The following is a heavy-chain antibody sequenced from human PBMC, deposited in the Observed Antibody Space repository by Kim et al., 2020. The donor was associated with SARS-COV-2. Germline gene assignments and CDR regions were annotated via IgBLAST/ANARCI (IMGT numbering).Heavy chain of an antibody. J-gene: IGHJ6*02. CDR1: GGSFSGYY. D-gene: IGHD6-13*01. CDR3: AFDGYSSSWLRLTDV. Sequence: SETLSLTCAVYGGSFSGYYWSWIRQPPGKGLEWIGEINHSGSTNYNPSLKSRVTISVDTSKNQFSLKLSSVTAADTAVYYCAFDGYSSSWLRLTDVWGQGTTVTVSS. V-gene: IGHV4-34*01. CDR2: INHSGST.